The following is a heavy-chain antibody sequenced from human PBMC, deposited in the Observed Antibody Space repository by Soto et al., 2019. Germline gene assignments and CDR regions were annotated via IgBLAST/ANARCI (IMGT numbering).Heavy chain of an antibody. CDR1: GGSVSSGSYY. Sequence: QVQLQESGPGLVKPSETLSLTCTVSGGSVSSGSYYWSWIRQPPGKGLEWIGYIYYSGSTNYTPSLKSRITISVDTSKNQFSLKLSSVTAADTAVYYCARDRLCFGENNYYYYYGMDVWGQGTTVTDSS. CDR3: ARDRLCFGENNYYYYYGMDV. CDR2: IYYSGST. V-gene: IGHV4-61*01. D-gene: IGHD3-10*01. J-gene: IGHJ6*02.